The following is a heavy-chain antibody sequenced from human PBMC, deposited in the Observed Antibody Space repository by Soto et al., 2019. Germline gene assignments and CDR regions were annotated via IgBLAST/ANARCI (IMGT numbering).Heavy chain of an antibody. CDR2: IYYSGST. CDR1: GGSISSGDYY. V-gene: IGHV4-30-4*01. Sequence: PSETLSLTCTVSGGSISSGDYYWSWIRQPPGKGLEWIGYIYYSGSTNYNPSLKSRVTISVDTSKNQFSLKLSSVTAADTAVYYCARVRGSGSYRRGWFDPWGQGTLVTVSS. CDR3: ARVRGSGSYRRGWFDP. D-gene: IGHD3-10*01. J-gene: IGHJ5*02.